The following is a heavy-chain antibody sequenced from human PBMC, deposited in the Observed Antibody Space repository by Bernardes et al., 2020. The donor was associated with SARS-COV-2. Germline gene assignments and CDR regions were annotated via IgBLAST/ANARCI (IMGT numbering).Heavy chain of an antibody. CDR1: GFSLSPSGVG. CDR2: IYWDDDK. D-gene: IGHD2-15*01. Sequence: SGPTLLKPTQTLTLTCTFSGFSLSPSGVGVGWIRQPPGKALEWLALIYWDDDKRYSPSLKSRLTITKDTSKNQVVLTMTNMDPVDTATYYCAHSMEIVVVVGDGYYFDYWGQGTLVTVSS. CDR3: AHSMEIVVVVGDGYYFDY. V-gene: IGHV2-5*02. J-gene: IGHJ4*02.